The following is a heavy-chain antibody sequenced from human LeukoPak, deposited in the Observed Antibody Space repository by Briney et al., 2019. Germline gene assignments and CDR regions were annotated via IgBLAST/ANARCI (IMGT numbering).Heavy chain of an antibody. CDR3: ARDDGQWLPFDY. CDR2: INWNGGST. D-gene: IGHD6-19*01. Sequence: PGGSLRLSCAASGFTFYDYGMSWVRQAPGKGLEWVSGINWNGGSTGYADSVKGRFTISRDNAKNSLYLQMNSLRAEDTALYYCARDDGQWLPFDYWGQGTLVTVSS. CDR1: GFTFYDYG. V-gene: IGHV3-20*04. J-gene: IGHJ4*02.